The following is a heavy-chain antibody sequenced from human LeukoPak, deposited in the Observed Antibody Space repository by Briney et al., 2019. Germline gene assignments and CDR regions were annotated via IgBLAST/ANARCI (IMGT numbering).Heavy chain of an antibody. J-gene: IGHJ4*02. Sequence: GGSLRLSCAASGLTFSSYSMNWVRQAPGKGLEWVSSISSSSSYIYYADSVKGRFTISRDNAKNSLYLQMNGLGAEDTAVYYCARDREYSSGYLDYWGQGTLVTVSS. D-gene: IGHD6-19*01. V-gene: IGHV3-21*01. CDR2: ISSSSSYI. CDR1: GLTFSSYS. CDR3: ARDREYSSGYLDY.